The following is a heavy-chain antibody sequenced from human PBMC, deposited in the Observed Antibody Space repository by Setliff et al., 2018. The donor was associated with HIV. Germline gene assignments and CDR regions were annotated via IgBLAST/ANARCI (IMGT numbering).Heavy chain of an antibody. Sequence: GGSLRLSCVASGFTFSSYAMSWVRQAPGKGLEWVLTITNSARSTHSADSVKGRFTISRDDSRKTLYLQMNSLRVEDTAVYYCARTGYSSGWYYYYGMDVWGQGTTVTVSS. D-gene: IGHD6-19*01. V-gene: IGHV3-23*05. J-gene: IGHJ6*02. CDR2: ITNSARST. CDR3: ARTGYSSGWYYYYGMDV. CDR1: GFTFSSYA.